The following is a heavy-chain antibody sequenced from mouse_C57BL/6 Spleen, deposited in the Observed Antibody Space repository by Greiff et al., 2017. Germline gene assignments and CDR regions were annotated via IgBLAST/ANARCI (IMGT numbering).Heavy chain of an antibody. CDR3: ARPIPSLTGTYAMDY. CDR1: GFTFSSYT. V-gene: IGHV5-9*01. CDR2: ISGGGGNT. J-gene: IGHJ4*01. D-gene: IGHD4-1*01. Sequence: EVQLVESGGGLVKPGGSLKLSCAASGFTFSSYTMSWVRQTPEKRLEWVATISGGGGNTYYPDSVKGRFTISRDNAKNTLYLQMSSLRSEDTALYYGARPIPSLTGTYAMDYWGQGTSVTVSS.